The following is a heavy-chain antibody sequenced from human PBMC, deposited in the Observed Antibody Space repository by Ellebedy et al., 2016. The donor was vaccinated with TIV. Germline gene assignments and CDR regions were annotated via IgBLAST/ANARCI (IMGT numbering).Heavy chain of an antibody. CDR2: IKQDGSEK. Sequence: GESLKISCAASGFTVSTNYMTWVRQAPGKGPECVANIKQDGSEKYYVDSVKGRFTISRDNAKNSLYLQMNSLRVEDTAVYFCARSGGVSYWGQGTLVTVSS. J-gene: IGHJ4*02. V-gene: IGHV3-7*03. D-gene: IGHD1-14*01. CDR1: GFTVSTNY. CDR3: ARSGGVSY.